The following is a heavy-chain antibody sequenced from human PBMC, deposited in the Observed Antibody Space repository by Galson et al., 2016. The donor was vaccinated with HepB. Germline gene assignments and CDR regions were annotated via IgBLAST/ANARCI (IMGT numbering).Heavy chain of an antibody. Sequence: QSGAEVKKPGESLKISCKGSGYIFTDYCIGWVRQMPGKGLEWMGIIYPADSDTRYSPSFQGPVTIPAEKSISTAYLQWSRLKASDTAMYYCARQMQRGFGELTLDYWGQGTLVTVSS. CDR3: ARQMQRGFGELTLDY. J-gene: IGHJ4*02. CDR2: IYPADSDT. CDR1: GYIFTDYC. V-gene: IGHV5-51*01. D-gene: IGHD3-10*01.